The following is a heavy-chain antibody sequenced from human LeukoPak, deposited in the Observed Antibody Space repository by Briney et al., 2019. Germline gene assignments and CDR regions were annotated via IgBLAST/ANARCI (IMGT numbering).Heavy chain of an antibody. CDR3: ARVLGYCSGGSCYYYYMDV. D-gene: IGHD2-15*01. CDR2: IYYSGST. V-gene: IGHV4-59*01. Sequence: PSETLSLTCTVSGGSISSYYWSWIRQPPGKGLEWIGYIYYSGSTNYNPSLKSRVTISVDTSKNQFSLKLSSVTAADTAVYYCARVLGYCSGGSCYYYYMDVWGKGTTVTVSS. J-gene: IGHJ6*03. CDR1: GGSISSYY.